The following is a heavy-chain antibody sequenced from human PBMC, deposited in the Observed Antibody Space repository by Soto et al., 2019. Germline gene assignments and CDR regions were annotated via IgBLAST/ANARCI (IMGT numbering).Heavy chain of an antibody. CDR2: MNPNSGNT. D-gene: IGHD6-13*01. CDR3: ARERSAAGTGWFDP. J-gene: IGHJ5*02. V-gene: IGHV1-8*01. CDR1: GYTFTSYD. Sequence: QVQLVQSGAEVKKPGASVKVSCKASGYTFTSYDINWVRQATGQGLEWMGWMNPNSGNTGYAQKSXGXAXXTRNTSISTAYMELSSLRSEDTAVYYCARERSAAGTGWFDPWGQGTLVTVSS.